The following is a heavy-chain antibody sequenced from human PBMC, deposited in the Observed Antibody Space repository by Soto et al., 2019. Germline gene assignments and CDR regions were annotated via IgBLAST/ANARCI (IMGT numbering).Heavy chain of an antibody. Sequence: QVQLQQWGAGLLKPSETLSLTCAVYGGSFSGYYWTWIRQPPGTGLEWIGEINHSGSTNYNPSLTSRVTIAVDTSKIQFSLKRTSVTAADTAVYYWARDKITGLVDYWGQGTLVTVSS. V-gene: IGHV4-34*01. CDR2: INHSGST. J-gene: IGHJ4*02. CDR1: GGSFSGYY. CDR3: ARDKITGLVDY. D-gene: IGHD2-8*02.